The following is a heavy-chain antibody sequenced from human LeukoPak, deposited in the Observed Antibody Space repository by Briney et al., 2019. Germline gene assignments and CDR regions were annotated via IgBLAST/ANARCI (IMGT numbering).Heavy chain of an antibody. CDR1: GFTFSSYG. CDR2: ISYDGSNK. CDR3: ARGTYYYDSSGENVFDY. V-gene: IGHV3-30*03. Sequence: PGGSLRLSCAASGFTFSSYGMHWVRQAPGKGLEWVAVISYDGSNKYYADSVKGRFTISRDNSKNTLYLQMNSLRAEDTAVYYCARGTYYYDSSGENVFDYWGQGTLVTVSS. J-gene: IGHJ4*02. D-gene: IGHD3-22*01.